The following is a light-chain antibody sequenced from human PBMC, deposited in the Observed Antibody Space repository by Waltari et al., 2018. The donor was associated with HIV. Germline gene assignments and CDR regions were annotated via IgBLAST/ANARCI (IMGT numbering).Light chain of an antibody. V-gene: IGLV2-11*01. CDR2: DVN. CDR1: SSDVGGYNY. J-gene: IGLJ1*01. CDR3: YSYAGSYTSV. Sequence: QSALTQPRSVSGSPGQPVTISCTGTSSDVGGYNYVSWYQQHPGKAPKLMIYDVNKRPSAVPVCFAGSKSGNTASLTISGLQTEDEADYYCYSYAGSYTSVFGTGTTVTVL.